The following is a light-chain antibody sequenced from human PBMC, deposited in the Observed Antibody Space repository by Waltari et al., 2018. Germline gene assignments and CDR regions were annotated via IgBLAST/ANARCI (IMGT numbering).Light chain of an antibody. J-gene: IGKJ2*01. Sequence: EIVMTQSPATLSVSRGERATLSCRASQSVSSNLAWYQQKPGQAPRLLIYDASTRATGIPARFSGSGSGTEFTLTISSLQSEDFAVYYCQQYNNWPPYTFGQGTKLEIK. CDR3: QQYNNWPPYT. CDR2: DAS. V-gene: IGKV3-15*01. CDR1: QSVSSN.